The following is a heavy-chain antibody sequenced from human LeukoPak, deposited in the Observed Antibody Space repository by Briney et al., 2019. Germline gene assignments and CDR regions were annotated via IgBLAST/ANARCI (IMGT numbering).Heavy chain of an antibody. D-gene: IGHD2-15*01. CDR3: ARGSGCSGGSCYNNWFDP. J-gene: IGHJ5*02. Sequence: SETLSLTCTVSGGSISSGGYYWSWIRQHPGKGPEWIGYIYYSGSTYYNPSLKSRVTISVDTSENQFSLKLSSVTAADTAVYYCARGSGCSGGSCYNNWFDPWGQGTLVTVSS. CDR2: IYYSGST. V-gene: IGHV4-31*03. CDR1: GGSISSGGYY.